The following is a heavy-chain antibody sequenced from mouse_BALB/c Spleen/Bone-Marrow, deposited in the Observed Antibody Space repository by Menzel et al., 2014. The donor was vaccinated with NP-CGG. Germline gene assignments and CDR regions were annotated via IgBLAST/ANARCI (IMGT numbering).Heavy chain of an antibody. V-gene: IGHV1S81*02. Sequence: VQRVESGAELVKPGASVKLSCKASGYTFTSYWMHWVKQRPGQGLEWIGEINPSNGRTNYNEKFKSKATLTVDKSSSTAYIQLSSLTSEDSAVYYCARTYFDYWGQGTTLTVSS. CDR2: INPSNGRT. J-gene: IGHJ2*01. CDR1: GYTFTSYW. CDR3: ARTYFDY.